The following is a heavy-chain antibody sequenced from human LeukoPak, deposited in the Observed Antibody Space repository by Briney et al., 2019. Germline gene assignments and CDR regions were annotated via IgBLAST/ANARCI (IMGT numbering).Heavy chain of an antibody. J-gene: IGHJ4*02. Sequence: PSETLSLTCTVSGGSVSSGSYYWSWIRQPPGKGLEWIGYIYYSASTNYNPSLKSRVTISVDTSNNQFSLKLSSVTAADTAVYYCASGYDFGSNYFDYWGQGTLVTVSS. V-gene: IGHV4-61*01. CDR3: ASGYDFGSNYFDY. CDR1: GGSVSSGSYY. D-gene: IGHD3-3*01. CDR2: IYYSAST.